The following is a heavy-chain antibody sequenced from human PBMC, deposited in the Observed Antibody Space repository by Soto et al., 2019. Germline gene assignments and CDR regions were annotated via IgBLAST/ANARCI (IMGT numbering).Heavy chain of an antibody. V-gene: IGHV4-34*01. CDR1: GGSFSGYY. CDR2: INHSGST. D-gene: IGHD2-2*01. Sequence: QVQLQQWGAGLLKPSETLSLTCAVYGGSFSGYYWSWIRQPPGKGLDWIGEINHSGSTNYNPSLKSRVTISVDTSKNQFSLKLSSVTAADTDVYYCARGIVVVPAARRNWFDPWGQGTLVTVSS. J-gene: IGHJ5*02. CDR3: ARGIVVVPAARRNWFDP.